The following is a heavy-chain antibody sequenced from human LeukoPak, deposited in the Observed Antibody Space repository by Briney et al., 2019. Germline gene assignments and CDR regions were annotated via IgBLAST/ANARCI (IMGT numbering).Heavy chain of an antibody. CDR1: GFTFSSYA. J-gene: IGHJ4*02. Sequence: GGSLRLSCAASGFTFSSYAMSWVRQAPGKGLEWVSVISGSGGSTYYADPVKGRFTNSRDNSKNTLYLQMNNLRVEDTAVYYCAKDIVREGSGWYVRVDYWGQGTLVTVSS. D-gene: IGHD6-19*01. CDR3: AKDIVREGSGWYVRVDY. V-gene: IGHV3-23*01. CDR2: ISGSGGST.